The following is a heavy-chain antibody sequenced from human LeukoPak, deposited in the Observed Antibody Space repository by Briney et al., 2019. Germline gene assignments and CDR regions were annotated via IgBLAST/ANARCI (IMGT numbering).Heavy chain of an antibody. CDR3: ARTMTTMTTHGELDF. D-gene: IGHD4-17*01. CDR1: GYTFSNYV. V-gene: IGHV1-18*01. CDR2: ISTYTGNS. Sequence: ASVKVSCKASGYTFSNYVLTWVRQAPGQGLEWMGRISTYTGNSNYAQKIQDRVTMTTDTSTGTAYMELRNLSSDDTAVYYCARTMTTMTTHGELDFWGQGTLVTVSS. J-gene: IGHJ4*02.